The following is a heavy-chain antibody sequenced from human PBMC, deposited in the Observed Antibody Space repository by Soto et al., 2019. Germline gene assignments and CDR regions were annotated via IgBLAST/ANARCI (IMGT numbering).Heavy chain of an antibody. CDR2: IYNEFT. V-gene: IGHV3-66*01. D-gene: IGHD2-15*01. CDR3: VREPRYCSGGSCSIMGDAFDI. Sequence: EVQLVESGGGLVQPGGSLRLSCVASGFTVTDIYMNWVRQAPGKGLEWVSVIYNEFTYDADSVRGRFSISTDSSKNALYLQMNSLRDEDSAVYYCVREPRYCSGGSCSIMGDAFDIWGQGPMVTVSS. J-gene: IGHJ3*02. CDR1: GFTVTDIY.